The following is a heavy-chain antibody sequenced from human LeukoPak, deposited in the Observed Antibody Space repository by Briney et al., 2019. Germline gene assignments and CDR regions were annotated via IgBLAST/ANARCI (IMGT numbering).Heavy chain of an antibody. CDR2: IYTGGST. Sequence: SETLSLTCTVSGGSISSYYWSWIRQPPGKGLEWIGYIYTGGSTNYNPSLKSRVTISVDTSKNQFSLKLSSVTAADTAVYYCARRHMSALSGGNEKDYYYYYYMDVWGKGTTVTVSS. J-gene: IGHJ6*03. CDR1: GGSISSYY. V-gene: IGHV4-4*09. D-gene: IGHD4-23*01. CDR3: ARRHMSALSGGNEKDYYYYYYMDV.